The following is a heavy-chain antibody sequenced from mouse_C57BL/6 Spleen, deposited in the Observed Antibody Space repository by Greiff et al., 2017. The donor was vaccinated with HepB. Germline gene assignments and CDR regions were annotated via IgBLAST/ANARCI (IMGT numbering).Heavy chain of an antibody. CDR1: GYAFSSYW. J-gene: IGHJ1*01. CDR3: ARGGDGSWYFDV. Sequence: VQLQQSGAELVKPGASVKISCKASGYAFSSYWMNWVKQRPGKGLEWIGQIYPGDGDTNYNGKFKGKATLTADKSSSTAYMQLSSLTSEDSAVYFCARGGDGSWYFDVWGAGTTVTVSS. D-gene: IGHD2-3*01. CDR2: IYPGDGDT. V-gene: IGHV1-80*01.